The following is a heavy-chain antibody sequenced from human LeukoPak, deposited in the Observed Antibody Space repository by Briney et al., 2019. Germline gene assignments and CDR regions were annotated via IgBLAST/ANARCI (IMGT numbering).Heavy chain of an antibody. CDR3: VRDSPDGYTHGHYYYNIDV. CDR2: IWSSGGLWSTGGT. D-gene: IGHD5-18*01. J-gene: IGHJ6*03. CDR1: GASINSYY. Sequence: PSETLSLTCTVCGASINSYYWTWIRQPAGKGLEWIGRIWSSGGLWSTGGTNYNPAPTSRITISVDTSKNQFSRRLSSVTAADTAVYYCVRDSPDGYTHGHYYYNIDVWGKGTTVTVSS. V-gene: IGHV4-4*07.